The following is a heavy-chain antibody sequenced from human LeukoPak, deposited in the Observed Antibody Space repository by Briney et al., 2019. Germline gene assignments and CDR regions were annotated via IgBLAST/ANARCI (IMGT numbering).Heavy chain of an antibody. J-gene: IGHJ5*02. CDR2: INPNSGGT. Sequence: ASVKVSCKASGYTFTGYYMHWVRQAPGQGLEWMGWINPNSGGTNYAQKFQGRVTMTRDTSISTAYMELSRLRSDDTAVYYCARIRSVPAAKKDWFDPWGQGTLVTVSS. CDR1: GYTFTGYY. V-gene: IGHV1-2*02. CDR3: ARIRSVPAAKKDWFDP. D-gene: IGHD2-2*01.